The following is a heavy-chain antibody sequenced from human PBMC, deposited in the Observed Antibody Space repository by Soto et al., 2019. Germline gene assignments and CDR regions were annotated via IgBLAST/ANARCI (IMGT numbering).Heavy chain of an antibody. D-gene: IGHD1-7*01. CDR1: GGSISSGDYY. J-gene: IGHJ4*02. V-gene: IGHV4-30-4*01. CDR3: ARVLAGTNYYFDY. CDR2: IYYSGST. Sequence: SETLSLTCTVSGGSISSGDYYWSWIRQPPGKGLEWIGYIYYSGSTYYNPSLKSRVTISVDTSKNQFSLKLSSGTAADTAVYYCARVLAGTNYYFDYWGQGTLVTVSS.